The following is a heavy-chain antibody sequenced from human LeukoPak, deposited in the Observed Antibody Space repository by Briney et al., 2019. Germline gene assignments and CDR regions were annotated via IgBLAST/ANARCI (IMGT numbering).Heavy chain of an antibody. CDR1: GFAFSSLD. J-gene: IGHJ4*02. CDR3: ARGSVHCTNGVCYYPLFDY. V-gene: IGHV3-23*01. Sequence: GGSLRLSCAASGFAFSSLDMGWVRQAPRKGLEWVSAISAGGDRTYYADSVKGRFTISRDNTKNTLYLQMNSLRAEDTAVYYCARGSVHCTNGVCYYPLFDYWGQGTLVTVSS. CDR2: ISAGGDRT. D-gene: IGHD2-8*01.